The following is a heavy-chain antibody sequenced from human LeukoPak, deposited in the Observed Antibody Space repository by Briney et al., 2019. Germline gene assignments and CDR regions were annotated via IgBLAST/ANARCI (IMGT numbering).Heavy chain of an antibody. CDR1: GFTFSDHY. CDR3: ARVGIAAAGSLDY. V-gene: IGHV3-72*01. D-gene: IGHD6-13*01. Sequence: PGRSLRLSCAASGFTFSDHYMDWVRQAPGKGLEWVGRTRNKANSYITEYAASVKGRFTISRDDSKNSLYLQMNSLKTEDTAVYYCARVGIAAAGSLDYWGQGTLVTVSS. J-gene: IGHJ4*02. CDR2: TRNKANSYIT.